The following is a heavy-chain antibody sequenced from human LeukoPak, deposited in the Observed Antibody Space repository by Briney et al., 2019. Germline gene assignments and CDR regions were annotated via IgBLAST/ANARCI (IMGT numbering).Heavy chain of an antibody. V-gene: IGHV3-30*04. CDR2: ISKDGSMR. CDR1: GFSFTKYA. CDR3: AGEKFDI. J-gene: IGHJ3*02. Sequence: GGSLRVSCAASGFSFTKYAMDWVRQAPGKGLGWVAIISKDGSMRYYADSVKGRFTVSRDNSNNAVYLQMNSLKSEDTAVYYCAGEKFDIWGQGTMVTVSA.